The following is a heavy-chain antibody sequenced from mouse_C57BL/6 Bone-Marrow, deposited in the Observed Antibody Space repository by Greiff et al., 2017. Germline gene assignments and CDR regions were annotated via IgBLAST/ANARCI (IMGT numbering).Heavy chain of an antibody. CDR1: GYTFTSYW. V-gene: IGHV1-69*01. J-gene: IGHJ4*01. CDR3: ARWRRGGLYAMDY. Sequence: QVQLQQPGAELVMPGASVKLSCKASGYTFTSYWMHWVKQRPGQGLEWIGEIDPSDSYTNYNQKFKGKSTLTVDKSSSTAYMQLSSLTSEDSAVYYCARWRRGGLYAMDYWGQGTSVTVSS. CDR2: IDPSDSYT.